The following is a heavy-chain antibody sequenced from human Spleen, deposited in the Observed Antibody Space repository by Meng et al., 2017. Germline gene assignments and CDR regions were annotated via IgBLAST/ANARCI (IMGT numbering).Heavy chain of an antibody. CDR2: INNSGST. J-gene: IGHJ4*02. D-gene: IGHD6-19*01. Sequence: QVQLKQWAPTRLKPSGTRSLPCGVHGGSFGGYYWSWVRQPPGKGLEWIGEINNSGSTTYNPSLESRVTISVDPSKNQFSLKMSSVSAEDTAVYFCARGEQWKAPVVDYWGPGTLVTVSS. CDR1: GGSFGGYY. V-gene: IGHV4-34*01. CDR3: ARGEQWKAPVVDY.